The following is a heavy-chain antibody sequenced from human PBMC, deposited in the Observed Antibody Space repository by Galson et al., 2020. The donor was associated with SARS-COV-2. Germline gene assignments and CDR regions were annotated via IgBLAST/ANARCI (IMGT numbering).Heavy chain of an antibody. CDR3: ARAPNYDFWYYYYYMDV. CDR2: IYYSGST. J-gene: IGHJ6*03. D-gene: IGHD3-3*01. CDR1: GGSISSYY. V-gene: IGHV4-59*01. Sequence: SETLSLTCTVSGGSISSYYWSWIRQPPGKGLEWIGYIYYSGSTNYNPSLKSRVTISVDTSKNQFSLKLSSVTAADTAVYYCARAPNYDFWYYYYYMDVWGKGTTVTVSS.